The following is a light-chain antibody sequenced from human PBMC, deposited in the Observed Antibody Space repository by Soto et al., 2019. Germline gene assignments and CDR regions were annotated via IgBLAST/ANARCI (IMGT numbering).Light chain of an antibody. CDR2: GAS. CDR1: QSVSNSQ. J-gene: IGKJ1*01. V-gene: IGKV3-20*01. Sequence: EIVLTQSPGTLSLSPGERATLSCRASQSVSNSQLAWYQQKPGQAPRLLIFGASSRAAGIPDRFSGSGSGTDFTLTISRLEPEDFAVYYCQQYAGSPPWTFGQGTKVEIK. CDR3: QQYAGSPPWT.